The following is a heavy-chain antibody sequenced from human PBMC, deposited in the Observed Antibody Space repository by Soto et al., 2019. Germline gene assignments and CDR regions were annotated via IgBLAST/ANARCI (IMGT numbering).Heavy chain of an antibody. CDR3: ARHSSNYRYCHYAIDV. V-gene: IGHV5-51*01. Sequence: RGSLEICCKGSGDTFTDYWIGWVRQLPGKGLEWVGIIYPGDSDTRYSPSFQGHVTITVDKSTNTAYVQWNTLRAADTAMYYWARHSSNYRYCHYAIDVWGQGTTDTVSS. D-gene: IGHD4-4*01. CDR2: IYPGDSDT. CDR1: GDTFTDYW. J-gene: IGHJ6*02.